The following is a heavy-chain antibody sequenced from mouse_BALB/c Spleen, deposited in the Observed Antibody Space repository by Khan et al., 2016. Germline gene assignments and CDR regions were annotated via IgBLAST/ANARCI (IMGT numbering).Heavy chain of an antibody. J-gene: IGHJ4*01. CDR2: INTHSGVP. CDR3: ASYDDAMYY. Sequence: QVQLVQSGPELKKPGETVRISCKASGYTFTTAGMQWVQKMPGKGLEWIGWINTHSGVPNYAEDFKGQVAFSLETSASTAYLQISNLKNEDSATYFCASYDDAMYYCGQGTSVTVSS. V-gene: IGHV9-4*02. CDR1: GYTFTTAG. D-gene: IGHD2-12*01.